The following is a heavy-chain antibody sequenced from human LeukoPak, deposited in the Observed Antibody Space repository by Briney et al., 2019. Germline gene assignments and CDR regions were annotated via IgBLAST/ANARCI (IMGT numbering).Heavy chain of an antibody. J-gene: IGHJ4*02. CDR1: GYTFTGYY. CDR3: ARQIQLWLWDYFDY. D-gene: IGHD5-18*01. V-gene: IGHV1-2*02. CDR2: INPNSGGT. Sequence: ASVKVSCKASGYTFTGYYMHWVRQAPGQGLEWMGWINPNSGGTNYAQKFQGRVTMTRDTSISTAYMELSRLRSDDTAVYYCARQIQLWLWDYFDYWGQGTLVTVSS.